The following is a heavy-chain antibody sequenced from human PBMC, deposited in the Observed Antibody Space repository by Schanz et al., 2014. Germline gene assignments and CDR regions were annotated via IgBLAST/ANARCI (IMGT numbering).Heavy chain of an antibody. CDR2: ISGTTTYT. CDR3: AKARRKSNCSGGRCFHYSYYGMDV. Sequence: VQLVESGGGLVQPGGSLRLSCAASGFTFSDYYMSWIRQAPGKGLEWVSYISGTTTYTNYADSVKGRFTISRDNSKNILYLQMNSLRAEDTAVYYCAKARRKSNCSGGRCFHYSYYGMDVWGQGTTVTVSS. J-gene: IGHJ6*02. V-gene: IGHV3-11*05. CDR1: GFTFSDYY. D-gene: IGHD2-15*01.